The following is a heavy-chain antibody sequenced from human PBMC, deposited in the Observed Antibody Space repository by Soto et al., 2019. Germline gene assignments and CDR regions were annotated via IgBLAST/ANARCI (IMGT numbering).Heavy chain of an antibody. CDR3: AKDYCSGGSCYSSFDY. J-gene: IGHJ4*02. Sequence: QEQLVESGGGVVQPGRSLRLSCAASGFTFSSYGMHWVRQAPGKGLEWVAVISYDGSNKYYADSVKGRFTISRDNSKNTLYLQMNSLRAEDTAVYYCAKDYCSGGSCYSSFDYWGQGTLVTVSS. CDR2: ISYDGSNK. V-gene: IGHV3-30*18. D-gene: IGHD2-15*01. CDR1: GFTFSSYG.